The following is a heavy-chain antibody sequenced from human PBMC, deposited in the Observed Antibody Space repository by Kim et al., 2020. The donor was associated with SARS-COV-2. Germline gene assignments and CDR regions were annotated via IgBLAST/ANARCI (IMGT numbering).Heavy chain of an antibody. CDR2: ISGSGGST. J-gene: IGHJ4*02. CDR3: AKDKGNYDILTGYYYFDY. V-gene: IGHV3-23*01. D-gene: IGHD3-9*01. CDR1: GFTFSSYA. Sequence: GGSLRLSCAASGFTFSSYAMSWVRQAPGKGLEWVSAISGSGGSTYSADSVKGRFTISSDNSKNTLYLQMNSLRTEDTAVYYCAKDKGNYDILTGYYYFDYWGRATLVTGSS.